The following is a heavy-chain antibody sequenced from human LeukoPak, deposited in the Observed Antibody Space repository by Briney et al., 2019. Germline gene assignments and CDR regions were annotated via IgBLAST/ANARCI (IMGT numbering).Heavy chain of an antibody. Sequence: GGSLRLSCAASGFTFSTYAMNWVRQAPGKGLEWVAGICSSGTKTYYADSVKGRFIISRDKSKNTLYLHMNSLRAEDAAVYYCARGTKWYYSTWESECWGQGTLVTVSS. CDR2: ICSSGTKT. J-gene: IGHJ4*02. D-gene: IGHD6-13*01. CDR3: ARGTKWYYSTWESEC. CDR1: GFTFSTYA. V-gene: IGHV3-23*01.